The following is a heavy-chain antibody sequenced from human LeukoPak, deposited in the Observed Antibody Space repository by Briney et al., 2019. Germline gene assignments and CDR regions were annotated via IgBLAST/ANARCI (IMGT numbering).Heavy chain of an antibody. CDR1: GFTFSSYW. Sequence: GGSLRLSCAASGFTFSSYWMSWVRQAPGKGLEWVANTKQDGSEKYYADSVEGRFTISRDNAKNSLYLQMNNLRAEDTALYYCAKDGAWLRFDDWGQGILVTVSS. J-gene: IGHJ4*02. D-gene: IGHD5-12*01. CDR3: AKDGAWLRFDD. V-gene: IGHV3-7*03. CDR2: TKQDGSEK.